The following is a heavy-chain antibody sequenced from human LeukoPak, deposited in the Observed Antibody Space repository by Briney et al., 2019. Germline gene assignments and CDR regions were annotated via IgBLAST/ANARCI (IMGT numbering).Heavy chain of an antibody. D-gene: IGHD1-26*01. CDR3: ARDRMGATGNFDY. V-gene: IGHV3-20*04. CDR2: INWNAEYI. J-gene: IGHJ4*02. Sequence: PGGSLRLSCAASGYSFDDNALSWVRQAPGKGLEWVSTINWNAEYITYADSVRGRFTISRDHAKNSVYLQMDSLRVEDTALYYCARDRMGATGNFDYWGKGTLVTVSS. CDR1: GYSFDDNA.